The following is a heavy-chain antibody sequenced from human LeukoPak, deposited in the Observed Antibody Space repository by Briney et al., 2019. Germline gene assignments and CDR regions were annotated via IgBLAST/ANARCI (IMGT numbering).Heavy chain of an antibody. D-gene: IGHD3-22*01. CDR2: IYYSGST. J-gene: IGHJ4*02. V-gene: IGHV4-31*03. CDR1: GGSISSGGYF. Sequence: PSQTLSHTCTVSGGSISSGGYFWTWIRQHPGKGLEWIGYIYYSGSTYYNPSLKSRVTISVDTSKNQFSLKLSSVTAADTAVYYCARESGDSSGYTFDYRGQGTLVTVSS. CDR3: ARESGDSSGYTFDY.